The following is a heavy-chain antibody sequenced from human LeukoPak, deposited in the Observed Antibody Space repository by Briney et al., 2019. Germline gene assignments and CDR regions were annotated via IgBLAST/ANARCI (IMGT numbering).Heavy chain of an antibody. D-gene: IGHD3-3*01. CDR2: IHSSGDTT. V-gene: IGHV1-46*01. CDR1: GYSFSSYH. Sequence: ASVKVSCKASGYSFSSYHIHWVRQAPGQGLEWMGIIHSSGDTTSYAQKFQGRVTMARDTSTTTVYMELRSLRPEDTAVYYCARVIKGGYDFWSGPYYFDCWGQGTLATVSS. CDR3: ARVIKGGYDFWSGPYYFDC. J-gene: IGHJ4*02.